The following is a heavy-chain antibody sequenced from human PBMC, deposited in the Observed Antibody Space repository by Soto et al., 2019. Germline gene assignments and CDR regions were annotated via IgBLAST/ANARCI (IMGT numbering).Heavy chain of an antibody. CDR3: ARGAKNIYAMDV. Sequence: GGSLRLSCAASGFAFSTYWMHWVRQAPGKGLLWVSRIKFDGSSTYYADSMKGRFTISRDDAKNTLFLQMNGLRVYDTAVYYCARGAKNIYAMDVWGQGTTVTVSS. J-gene: IGHJ6*02. V-gene: IGHV3-74*01. CDR2: IKFDGSST. CDR1: GFAFSTYW.